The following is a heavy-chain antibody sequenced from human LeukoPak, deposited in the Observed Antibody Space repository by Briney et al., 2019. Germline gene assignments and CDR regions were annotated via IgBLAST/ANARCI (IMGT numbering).Heavy chain of an antibody. CDR2: IIPIFGTA. CDR3: ARVFSNPTGNDY. J-gene: IGHJ4*02. V-gene: IGHV1-69*13. CDR1: GGTFSSYA. Sequence: ASVKVSCKASGGTFSSYAISWVRQAPGQGLEWMGGIIPIFGTADYAQKFQGRVTITADESTSTAYMELNSLRAEDTAVYYCARVFSNPTGNDYWGQGTLVTVSS. D-gene: IGHD1-1*01.